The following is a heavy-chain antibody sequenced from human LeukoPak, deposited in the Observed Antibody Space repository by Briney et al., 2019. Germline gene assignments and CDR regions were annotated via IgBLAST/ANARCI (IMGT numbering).Heavy chain of an antibody. CDR3: ARDPREDYYDSSGAFDI. V-gene: IGHV1-69*04. Sequence: SVKVSCKASGGTFSSYAISWVRQAPGQGLEWMGRIIPIFGIANYAQKFQGRVTITADKSTSTAYMELSSLRSEDTAVYYCARDPREDYYDSSGAFDIRGQGTMVTVSS. J-gene: IGHJ3*02. D-gene: IGHD3-22*01. CDR1: GGTFSSYA. CDR2: IIPIFGIA.